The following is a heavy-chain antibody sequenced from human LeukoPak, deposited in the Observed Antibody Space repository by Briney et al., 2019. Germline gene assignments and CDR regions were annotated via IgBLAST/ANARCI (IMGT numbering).Heavy chain of an antibody. V-gene: IGHV4-34*01. J-gene: IGHJ6*02. D-gene: IGHD2-21*01. Sequence: SETLSLTCAVYGGSFSGYYWSWIRQPPGKGLEWIGEINHSGSTNYNPSLKSRVTISVDTSKNQFSLKLSSVTAADTAVYNCARGRLWWYVWGQGTTVTVSS. CDR2: INHSGST. CDR3: ARGRLWWYV. CDR1: GGSFSGYY.